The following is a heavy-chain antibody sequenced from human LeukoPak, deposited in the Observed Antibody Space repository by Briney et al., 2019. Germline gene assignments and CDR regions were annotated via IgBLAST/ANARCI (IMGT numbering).Heavy chain of an antibody. Sequence: AGGSLRLSCAASGFTFSSYAMNWVRQAPGKRLEWVSSIIGSGRDTYYADSVKGRITISRDNSKNTVYLQMNSLRAEDTAVYYCAKRRSRNMITFGGVENWFDPWGQGTLVTVSS. CDR1: GFTFSSYA. J-gene: IGHJ5*02. V-gene: IGHV3-23*01. CDR3: AKRRSRNMITFGGVENWFDP. D-gene: IGHD3-16*01. CDR2: IIGSGRDT.